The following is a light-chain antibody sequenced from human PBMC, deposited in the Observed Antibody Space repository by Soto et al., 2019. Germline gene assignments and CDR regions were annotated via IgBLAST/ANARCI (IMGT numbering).Light chain of an antibody. J-gene: IGKJ1*01. CDR2: SAS. Sequence: ILMTQSPSTLSVSPGGRATLSCRASQSISDTLAWYQQKPGQAPRLLIYSASRRATGFPGRFSGSGSGTDFTLTISSLQPEDFETYYCQQSYSSPPTFGQGTKVDNK. CDR1: QSISDT. CDR3: QQSYSSPPT. V-gene: IGKV3-15*01.